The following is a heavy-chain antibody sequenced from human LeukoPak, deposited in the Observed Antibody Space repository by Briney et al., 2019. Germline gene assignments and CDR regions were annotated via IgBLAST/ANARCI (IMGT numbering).Heavy chain of an antibody. CDR1: GFTFSDYY. J-gene: IGHJ4*02. CDR3: ARVGVRAAAGY. D-gene: IGHD6-13*01. Sequence: GGSLRLSCAASGFTFSDYYMSWIRQAPGKGLEWVSSISSSSSYIYYADSVKGRFTISRDNAKNSLYLQMNSLRAEDTAVYYCARVGVRAAAGYWGQGTLVTVSS. V-gene: IGHV3-11*06. CDR2: ISSSSSYI.